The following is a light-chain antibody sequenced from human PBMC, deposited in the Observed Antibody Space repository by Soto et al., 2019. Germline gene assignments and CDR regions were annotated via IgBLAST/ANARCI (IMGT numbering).Light chain of an antibody. J-gene: IGKJ1*01. V-gene: IGKV1-5*03. CDR3: QQYSSYST. CDR1: QSISSW. Sequence: DIQMTQSPSTLSASVGDRVTITCRASQSISSWLAWYQQKPGKAPKLLIYKASSLESGVPPRFNDSGSGTEFTLTISSLQPDDFATYYCQQYSSYSTFGQGTKVEIK. CDR2: KAS.